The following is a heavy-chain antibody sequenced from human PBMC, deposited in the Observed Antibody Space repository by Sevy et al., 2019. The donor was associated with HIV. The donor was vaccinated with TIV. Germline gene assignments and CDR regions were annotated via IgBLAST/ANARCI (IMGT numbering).Heavy chain of an antibody. CDR2: ISGSGGST. D-gene: IGHD6-13*01. CDR1: GFTFSNAW. Sequence: GGSLRLSCAASGFTFSNAWMSWVRQAPGKGLEWVSAISGSGGSTYYADSVKGRFTISRDNSKNTLYLQMNSLRAEDTAVYYCAYSSSWYDYFDYWGQGTLVTVSS. V-gene: IGHV3-23*01. CDR3: AYSSSWYDYFDY. J-gene: IGHJ4*02.